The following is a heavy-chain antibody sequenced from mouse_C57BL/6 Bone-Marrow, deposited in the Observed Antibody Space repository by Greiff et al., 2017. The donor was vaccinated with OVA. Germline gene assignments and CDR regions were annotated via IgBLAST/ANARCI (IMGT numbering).Heavy chain of an antibody. V-gene: IGHV1-47*01. CDR2: FHPYNDDT. Sequence: VQLQESGAELVKPGASVKMSCKASGYTFTTYPIEWMKQNHGQSLEWIGNFHPYNDDTKYNEKFKGKATLTVEQSSSTVYLELSRLTSDDAAVYYCARPGDYDGDWFAYWGQGTLVTVSA. D-gene: IGHD2-4*01. J-gene: IGHJ3*01. CDR1: GYTFTTYP. CDR3: ARPGDYDGDWFAY.